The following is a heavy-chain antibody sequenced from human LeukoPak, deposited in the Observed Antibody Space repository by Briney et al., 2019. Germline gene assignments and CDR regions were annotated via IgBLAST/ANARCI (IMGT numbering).Heavy chain of an antibody. Sequence: ASVKVSCKASGYTSTSYGISWVRQAPGQGLEWMGWISAYNGNTNYAQKLQGRVTMTTDTSTSTAYMELSSLRSEDTAVYYCARPHRTYYYDSSGYYFPLDYWGQGTLVTVSS. CDR3: ARPHRTYYYDSSGYYFPLDY. D-gene: IGHD3-22*01. J-gene: IGHJ4*02. V-gene: IGHV1-18*01. CDR2: ISAYNGNT. CDR1: GYTSTSYG.